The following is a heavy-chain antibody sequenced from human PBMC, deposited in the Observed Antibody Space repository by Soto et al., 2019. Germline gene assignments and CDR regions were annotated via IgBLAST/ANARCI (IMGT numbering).Heavy chain of an antibody. J-gene: IGHJ4*02. CDR2: INHSGST. CDR3: ARKGYDSSGYYRPDY. Sequence: QVQLQQWGAGLLKPSETLSLTCAVYGGSFSGYYWSWIRQPPGKGLEWIGEINHSGSTNYNPSLKRRVTISVDTSKNQFSLKLSSVTAADTAVYYCARKGYDSSGYYRPDYWGQGTLVTVSS. V-gene: IGHV4-34*01. CDR1: GGSFSGYY. D-gene: IGHD3-22*01.